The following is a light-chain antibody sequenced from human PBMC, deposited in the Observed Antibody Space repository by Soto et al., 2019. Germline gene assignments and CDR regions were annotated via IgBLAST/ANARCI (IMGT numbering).Light chain of an antibody. CDR2: DVS. CDR3: CSYAGTYSII. Sequence: QSALTQPRSVSGSPGQSVTISCTGTSSDVGRFNYVSWYQQYPGKAPKLMIYDVSKRPSGVPDRFSGSKSGNTASLTISGLQAEDEANYYCCSYAGTYSIIFGGGTKLTVL. J-gene: IGLJ2*01. V-gene: IGLV2-11*01. CDR1: SSDVGRFNY.